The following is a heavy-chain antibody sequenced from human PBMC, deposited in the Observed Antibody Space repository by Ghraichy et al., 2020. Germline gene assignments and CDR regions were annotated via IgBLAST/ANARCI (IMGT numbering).Heavy chain of an antibody. CDR2: IYYSGST. V-gene: IGHV4-59*08. J-gene: IGHJ4*02. CDR1: GGSISSYY. D-gene: IGHD6-13*01. CDR3: ASHSSSWGKTVNLIDY. Sequence: SETLSLTCTVSGGSISSYYWSWIRQPPGKGLEWIGYIYYSGSTNYNPSLKSRVTISVDTSKNQFSLKLSSVTAADTAVYYCASHSSSWGKTVNLIDYWGQGTLVTVSS.